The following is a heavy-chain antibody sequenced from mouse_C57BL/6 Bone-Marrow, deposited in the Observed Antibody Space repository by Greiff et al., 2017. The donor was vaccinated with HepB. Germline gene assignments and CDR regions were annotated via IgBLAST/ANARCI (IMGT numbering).Heavy chain of an antibody. CDR2: IDPENGDT. Sequence: VQLKQSGAELVRPGASVKLSCTASGFNIKDDYMHWVKQRPEQGLEWIGWIDPENGDTEYASKFQGKATITADTSSNTAYLQLSSLTSEDTAVYYCTTGAITTVVASRDYDFDYWGQGTTLTVSS. V-gene: IGHV14-4*01. J-gene: IGHJ2*01. CDR1: GFNIKDDY. CDR3: TTGAITTVVASRDYDFDY. D-gene: IGHD1-1*01.